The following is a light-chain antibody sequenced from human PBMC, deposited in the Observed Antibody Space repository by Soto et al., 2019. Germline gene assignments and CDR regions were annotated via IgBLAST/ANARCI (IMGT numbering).Light chain of an antibody. CDR1: HSVTSTY. J-gene: IGKJ4*01. CDR2: DAS. V-gene: IGKV3D-20*02. CDR3: QQRSNWPT. Sequence: EIVLTQSPGTLSLSPGERATLSCRASHSVTSTYLAWYQQKPGQAPRLLIYDASNRATGIPARFSGSGSGTDFTLTISSLEPEDFAVYYCQQRSNWPTFGGGTKVEIK.